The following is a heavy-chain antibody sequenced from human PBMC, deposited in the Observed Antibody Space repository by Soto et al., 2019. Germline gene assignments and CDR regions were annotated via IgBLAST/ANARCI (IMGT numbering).Heavy chain of an antibody. CDR2: IYYSGST. Sequence: PSETLSLTCTVSGGSISSGSYYWSWIRQHPGKGLEWIGYIYYSGSTYYNPSLKSRVTISVDTSKNQFSLKLSSVTAADTAVYYCARGPYYYDSSGYSPWGQGTLVTVSS. D-gene: IGHD3-22*01. J-gene: IGHJ5*02. CDR1: GGSISSGSYY. CDR3: ARGPYYYDSSGYSP. V-gene: IGHV4-31*03.